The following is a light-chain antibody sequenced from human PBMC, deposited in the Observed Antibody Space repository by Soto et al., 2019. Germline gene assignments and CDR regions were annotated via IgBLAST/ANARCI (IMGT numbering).Light chain of an antibody. CDR1: SANIGSNY. Sequence: QSVLTQPPSVSAAPGQRVTISCSGSSANIGSNYVSCYQHLPGTAPKLVIYDSDRRPSEILDRFSGSKSGTSATLDITGLQTGDEADYYCGAWDGSLSVVLFGGGTKLTVL. J-gene: IGLJ2*01. CDR3: GAWDGSLSVVL. V-gene: IGLV1-51*01. CDR2: DSD.